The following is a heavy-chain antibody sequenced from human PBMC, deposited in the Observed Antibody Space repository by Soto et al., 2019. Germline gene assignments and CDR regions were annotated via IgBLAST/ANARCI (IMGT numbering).Heavy chain of an antibody. CDR2: INHSGST. CDR3: ARVRYYGSGSSPNWFDP. CDR1: GGSFSGYY. D-gene: IGHD3-10*01. J-gene: IGHJ5*02. V-gene: IGHV4-34*01. Sequence: SETLSLTCAVYGGSFSGYYWSWIRQPPGKGLEWIGEINHSGSTNYNPSLKSRVTISVDTSKNQFSLKLSSVTAADTAVYYCARVRYYGSGSSPNWFDPWGQGTLVTVPQ.